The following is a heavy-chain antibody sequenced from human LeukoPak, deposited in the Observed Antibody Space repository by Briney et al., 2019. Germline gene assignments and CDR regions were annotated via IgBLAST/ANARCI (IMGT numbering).Heavy chain of an antibody. D-gene: IGHD3-22*01. J-gene: IGHJ1*01. CDR3: ARVYYDSSGYPGAEYFQH. Sequence: PGGSLRLSCAASGFTFRSYGMHWVRQAPGKGLEWVAFIRYDGSNKYYADSVKGRFTISRDNSKNTLYLQMNSLRAEDTAVYYCARVYYDSSGYPGAEYFQHWGQGTLVTVSS. CDR1: GFTFRSYG. CDR2: IRYDGSNK. V-gene: IGHV3-30*02.